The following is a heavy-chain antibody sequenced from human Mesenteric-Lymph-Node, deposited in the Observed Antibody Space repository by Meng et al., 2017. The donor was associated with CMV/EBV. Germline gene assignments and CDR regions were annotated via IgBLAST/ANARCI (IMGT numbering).Heavy chain of an antibody. J-gene: IGHJ4*02. V-gene: IGHV4-34*01. CDR1: GGSFSGYY. D-gene: IGHD4-23*01. CDR2: INHSGST. CDR3: ARHQRWLKSEGGFNY. Sequence: QVQLPPWGAGLLQPSETLSLTGAAYGGSFSGYYWSWIRQPPGKGLEWIGEINHSGSTNYNPSLKSRVTISVDTSKNQFSLKLSSVTAADTAVYYCARHQRWLKSEGGFNYWGQGTLVTVSS.